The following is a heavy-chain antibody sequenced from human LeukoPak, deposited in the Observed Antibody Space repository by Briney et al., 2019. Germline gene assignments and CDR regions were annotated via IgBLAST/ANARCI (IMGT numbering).Heavy chain of an antibody. V-gene: IGHV4-59*01. J-gene: IGHJ4*02. CDR3: AASYDSSGYYWPY. D-gene: IGHD3-22*01. Sequence: TPSETLSLTCTVSGGSISSYYWSWIRQPPGKGLEWIGYIYYSGSTNYNPSLKSRVTISVDTSKNQFSLKLSSVTAADTAVYYCAASYDSSGYYWPYWGQGTLVTVSS. CDR2: IYYSGST. CDR1: GGSISSYY.